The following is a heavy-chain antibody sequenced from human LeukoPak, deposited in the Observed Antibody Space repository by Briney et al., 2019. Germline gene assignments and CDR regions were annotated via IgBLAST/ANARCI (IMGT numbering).Heavy chain of an antibody. CDR1: GFTFSSYW. V-gene: IGHV3-74*01. D-gene: IGHD1-26*01. Sequence: PGGSLRLSCAASGFTFSSYWMHWVRQAPGKGRRWVSRINSDGSVTTYADSVKGRFTISRDNAKNTLYLQMNSLRAEDTAVYYCTRATGSFYGLGYWGQGTLVTVSS. CDR2: INSDGSVT. CDR3: TRATGSFYGLGY. J-gene: IGHJ4*02.